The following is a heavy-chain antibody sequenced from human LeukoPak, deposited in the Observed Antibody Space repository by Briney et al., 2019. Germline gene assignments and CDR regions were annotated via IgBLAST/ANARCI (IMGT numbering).Heavy chain of an antibody. J-gene: IGHJ5*02. CDR3: ARGSFMITFGGVPHRWFDP. Sequence: SETLSLTCTVSGGSISSYYWSWIRQPPGKGLEWIGYIYYSGSTNYNPSLKSRVTISVDTSKNQFSLKLSSVTAADTAVYYCARGSFMITFGGVPHRWFDPWGQGTLVTVSS. CDR2: IYYSGST. CDR1: GGSISSYY. V-gene: IGHV4-59*12. D-gene: IGHD3-16*01.